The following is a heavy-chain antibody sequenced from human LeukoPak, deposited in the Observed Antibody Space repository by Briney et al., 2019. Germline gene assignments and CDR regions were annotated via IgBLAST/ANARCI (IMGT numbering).Heavy chain of an antibody. CDR3: ARELGWRQFDY. V-gene: IGHV3-48*03. J-gene: IGHJ4*02. Sequence: PGGSLRLSCAASGFTFSNYEFNWVRQAPGKGLEWVAYKSSSGRNKFYADAVKGRFTISRDNAKDSLYLEMNSLTADDTAVYYCARELGWRQFDYWGQGTLVTVSS. CDR1: GFTFSNYE. D-gene: IGHD5-24*01. CDR2: KSSSGRNK.